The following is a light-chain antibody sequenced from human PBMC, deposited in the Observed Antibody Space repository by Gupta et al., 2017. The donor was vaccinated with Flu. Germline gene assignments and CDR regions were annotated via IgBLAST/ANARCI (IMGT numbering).Light chain of an antibody. J-gene: IGKJ2*01. CDR3: QQYYSLPYT. V-gene: IGKV4-1*01. Sequence: DIVMTQSPDSLAVSLGERATINCKSSQTVLYSPNNKNYLGWYQQKPGQTPKLLIYWASTRESGVPDRFSGSGSGTDFTLTISSLQAEDVAVYYCQQYYSLPYTFGQGTKLEIK. CDR2: WAS. CDR1: QTVLYSPNNKNY.